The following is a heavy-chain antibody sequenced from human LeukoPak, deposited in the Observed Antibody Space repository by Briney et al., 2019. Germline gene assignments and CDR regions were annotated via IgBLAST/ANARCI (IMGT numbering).Heavy chain of an antibody. CDR2: ITGAGSST. V-gene: IGHV3-23*01. CDR3: ARKVAVAMDLDY. D-gene: IGHD5-18*01. CDR1: GFTFKSYA. J-gene: IGHJ4*02. Sequence: GGSLRLSCAASGFTFKSYAMTWVRQVPGKGLEWVSSITGAGSSTKYADSVNGRFTISRDNSKNTVSLQMTGLRAEDTAVHYCARKVAVAMDLDYWGQGTLVTVSS.